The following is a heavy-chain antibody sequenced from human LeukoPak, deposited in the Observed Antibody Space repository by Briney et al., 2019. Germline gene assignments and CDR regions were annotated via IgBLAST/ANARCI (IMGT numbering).Heavy chain of an antibody. D-gene: IGHD3-3*01. CDR3: ARDDFWSGLGAFDI. CDR1: GYTFTSYG. Sequence: ASVTVSCKASGYTFTSYGISWVRQAPGQGLEWMGWISAYNGNTNYAQKLQGRVTMTTDTSTSTAYMELRSLRSDDTAVYYCARDDFWSGLGAFDIWGQGTMVTVSS. CDR2: ISAYNGNT. V-gene: IGHV1-18*01. J-gene: IGHJ3*02.